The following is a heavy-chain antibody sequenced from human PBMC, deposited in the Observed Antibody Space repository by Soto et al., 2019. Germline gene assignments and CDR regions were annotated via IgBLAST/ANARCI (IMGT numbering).Heavy chain of an antibody. Sequence: EVQLVDSGGGLVQPGESLRLSCAASEFTFSSFNMHWVRQPPGKGLGWVSYISASSTTGYYGDSVKRRFTISRDNAKNSLYLQMNSLRDEDTAVYYCARIYRRDGNKYADYWGQGTLVTVSS. CDR3: ARIYRRDGNKYADY. CDR1: EFTFSSFN. J-gene: IGHJ4*02. D-gene: IGHD3-16*02. CDR2: ISASSTTG. V-gene: IGHV3-48*02.